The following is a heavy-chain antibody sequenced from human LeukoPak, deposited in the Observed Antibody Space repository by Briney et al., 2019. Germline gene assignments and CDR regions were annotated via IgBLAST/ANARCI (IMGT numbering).Heavy chain of an antibody. J-gene: IGHJ5*02. D-gene: IGHD3-10*01. CDR3: ARHYEVRGVMLWFDP. Sequence: SGTLSLTCAVSGGSISSSNWWSWVRPPPGKGLEWIGEIYHSGSTNYNPSLKSRVTISVDTSKNHFSLKLSSVTAADTAVYYCARHYEVRGVMLWFDPWGQGTLVTVSS. V-gene: IGHV4-4*02. CDR2: IYHSGST. CDR1: GGSISSSNW.